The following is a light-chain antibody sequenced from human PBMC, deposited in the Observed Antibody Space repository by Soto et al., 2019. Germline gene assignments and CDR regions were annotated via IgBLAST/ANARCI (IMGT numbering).Light chain of an antibody. CDR1: QYINTR. CDR2: QTS. J-gene: IGKJ1*01. V-gene: IGKV3-11*01. Sequence: EIVLTQSPATLSSFPGDRVTLSCRASQYINTRLAWYQHRPGQAPRLLIYQTSLRAAGIPARFSASGSGTDFTLTISDVQPEAFALYSCHQRQSWPRTFGQGTTVDIK. CDR3: HQRQSWPRT.